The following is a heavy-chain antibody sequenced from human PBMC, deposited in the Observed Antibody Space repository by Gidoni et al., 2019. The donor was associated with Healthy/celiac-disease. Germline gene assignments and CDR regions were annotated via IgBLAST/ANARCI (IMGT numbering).Heavy chain of an antibody. V-gene: IGHV3-21*01. Sequence: EVQLVESGGGLVKPGGSLRLSCAASGFTFSSYSMNWVRQAPGKGLEWVSSMSSSSIYISYADCGKSRFTTSRDTAKNSLYLQMNSLRAEDTAVYYGARVGEGYIPDVWGQGTTVTVSS. D-gene: IGHD3-16*01. J-gene: IGHJ6*02. CDR3: ARVGEGYIPDV. CDR2: MSSSSIYI. CDR1: GFTFSSYS.